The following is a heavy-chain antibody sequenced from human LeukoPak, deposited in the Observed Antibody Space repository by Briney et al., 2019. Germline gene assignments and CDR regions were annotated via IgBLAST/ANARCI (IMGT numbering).Heavy chain of an antibody. Sequence: PSETLSLTCTVSGGSISSYYWSWIRQPAGKGLEWIGRIYTSGSTNYNPSLKSRVTMSVDTSKNHFSLELSSVTAADTAVYFCARGRVSSSSWYSTYYYFYMDVWGKGTTVTVSS. CDR1: GGSISSYY. D-gene: IGHD6-13*01. V-gene: IGHV4-4*07. CDR2: IYTSGST. J-gene: IGHJ6*03. CDR3: ARGRVSSSSWYSTYYYFYMDV.